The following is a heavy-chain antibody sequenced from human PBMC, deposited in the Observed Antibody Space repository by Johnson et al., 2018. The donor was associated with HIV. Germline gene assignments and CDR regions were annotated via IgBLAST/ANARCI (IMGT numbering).Heavy chain of an antibody. Sequence: QVQLVESGGGVVQPGRSLRLSCAASGFTFSSYAMHWVRQAPGKGLEWVAVISYDGSNTYYADSVKGRFTISRDNSKNTLYLQMNTLRAEDTAVYYCARWGPYDILTGYDAFDIWGQGTMVTVSS. CDR1: GFTFSSYA. CDR3: ARWGPYDILTGYDAFDI. V-gene: IGHV3-30-3*01. J-gene: IGHJ3*02. CDR2: ISYDGSNT. D-gene: IGHD3-9*01.